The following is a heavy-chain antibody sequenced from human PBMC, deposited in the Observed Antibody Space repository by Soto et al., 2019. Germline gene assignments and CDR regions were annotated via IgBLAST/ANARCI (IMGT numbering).Heavy chain of an antibody. V-gene: IGHV1-3*01. CDR2: INAGNGNT. Sequence: ASVKVSCKASGYTFTSYAMHWVRQAPGQRLEWMGWINAGNGNTKYSQKFQGRVTMTTDTSTSTAYMELRSLRSDDTAVYYCARGYHSGSYDYWGQGTLVTVSS. CDR3: ARGYHSGSYDY. D-gene: IGHD3-22*01. J-gene: IGHJ4*02. CDR1: GYTFTSYA.